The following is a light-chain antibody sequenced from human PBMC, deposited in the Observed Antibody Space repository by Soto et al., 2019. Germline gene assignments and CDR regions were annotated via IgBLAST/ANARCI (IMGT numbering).Light chain of an antibody. Sequence: QSVLTQPASVSGSPGQSITISCTGTSSDVGTYNFVSWYQHHPGKAPKLMIYDVTNRPSGVSNRFSGSKSGNTASLTISGLQAEDEADYYCSSYTSSSTPDVFGTGTKLTVL. CDR3: SSYTSSSTPDV. CDR2: DVT. J-gene: IGLJ1*01. V-gene: IGLV2-14*03. CDR1: SSDVGTYNF.